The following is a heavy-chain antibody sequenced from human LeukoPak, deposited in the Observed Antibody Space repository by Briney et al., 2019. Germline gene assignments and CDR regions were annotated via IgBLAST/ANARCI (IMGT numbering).Heavy chain of an antibody. D-gene: IGHD2-2*01. CDR2: IYTSGSS. J-gene: IGHJ6*02. CDR3: ARDLVPAARYYYYYYGMDV. CDR1: GGSISSYY. Sequence: SETLSLTCTVSGGSISSYYWSWIRQPAGKGLGWIGRIYTSGSSNYSPSLKSRVTMSVDTSKNQFSLKLSSVTAADTAVYYCARDLVPAARYYYYYYGMDVWGQGTTVTVSS. V-gene: IGHV4-4*07.